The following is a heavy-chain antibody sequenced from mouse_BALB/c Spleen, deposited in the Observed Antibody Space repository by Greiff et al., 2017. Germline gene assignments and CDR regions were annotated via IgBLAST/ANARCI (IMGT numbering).Heavy chain of an antibody. V-gene: IGHV5-17*02. D-gene: IGHD1-1*01. J-gene: IGHJ2*01. CDR3: AREITTVPYYFDY. CDR2: ISSGSSTI. Sequence: VQLKQSGGGLVQPGGSRKLSCAASGFTFSSFGMHWVRQAPEKGLEWVAYISSGSSTIYYADTVKGRFTISRDNPKNTLFLQMTSLRSEDTAMYYCAREITTVPYYFDYWGQGTTLTVSS. CDR1: GFTFSSFG.